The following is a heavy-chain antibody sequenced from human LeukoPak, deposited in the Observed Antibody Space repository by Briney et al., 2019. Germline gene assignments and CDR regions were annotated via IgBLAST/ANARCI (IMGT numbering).Heavy chain of an antibody. V-gene: IGHV1-69*05. CDR1: RGTFSSYA. D-gene: IGHD6-6*01. Sequence: SVKVSCMASRGTFSSYAISWVRQAPGQGREWMGGIIPIFGTANYTQRFQGRSTNTTDEPSITANMELSSQRSEDTAVYYCARDVPVAFDIWGQGTMVTVSS. CDR3: ARDVPVAFDI. CDR2: IIPIFGTA. J-gene: IGHJ3*02.